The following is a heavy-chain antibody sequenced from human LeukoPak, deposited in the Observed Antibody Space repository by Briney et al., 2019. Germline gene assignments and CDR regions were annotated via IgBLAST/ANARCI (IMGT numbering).Heavy chain of an antibody. CDR3: ARSVHDVLLWFGELLGNWFDP. V-gene: IGHV4-61*08. CDR1: GGSISSGDYY. D-gene: IGHD3-10*01. Sequence: PSQTLSLTCTVSGGSISSGDYYWSWIRQPPGKGLEWIGYIYYSGSTNYNPSLKSRVTISVDTSKNQFSLKLSSVTAADTAAYYCARSVHDVLLWFGELLGNWFDPWGQGTLVTVSS. J-gene: IGHJ5*02. CDR2: IYYSGST.